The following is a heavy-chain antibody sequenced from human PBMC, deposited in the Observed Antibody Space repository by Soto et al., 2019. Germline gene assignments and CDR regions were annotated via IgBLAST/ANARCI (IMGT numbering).Heavy chain of an antibody. CDR2: SYYSGTS. V-gene: IGHV4-39*01. CDR3: TRRYNCDDDFFDP. D-gene: IGHD1-20*01. CDR1: GRSIGAQTYD. Sequence: TLRITCTVSGRSIGAQTYDSTWTRQTLGKGLEWVGSSYYSGTSYIPPALQGRVTISVDTSTNQFSLRLTSVTSADTAGYYRTRRYNCDDDFFDPWGQGTTVTVSS. J-gene: IGHJ5*02.